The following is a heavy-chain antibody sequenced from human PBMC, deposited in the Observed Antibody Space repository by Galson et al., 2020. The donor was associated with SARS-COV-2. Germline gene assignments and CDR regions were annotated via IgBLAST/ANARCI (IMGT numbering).Heavy chain of an antibody. V-gene: IGHV3-43*01. CDR2: ISWDGGST. D-gene: IGHD6-19*01. CDR3: AKDISPFIAVAGTNVFEH. Sequence: GGSLRLSCAASGFTFDDYTMHWVRQAPRKGLEWVSLISWDGGSTYYADSVKGRFTISRDNSKNSLYLQMNSLRTEDTALYYCAKDISPFIAVAGTNVFEHWGQGTLVTVSS. J-gene: IGHJ1*01. CDR1: GFTFDDYT.